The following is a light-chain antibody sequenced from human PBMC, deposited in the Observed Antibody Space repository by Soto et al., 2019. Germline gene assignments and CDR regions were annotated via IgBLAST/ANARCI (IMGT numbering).Light chain of an antibody. CDR3: CSYAGSSTL. CDR1: SSDVGGYDF. Sequence: QSVLTQPRSVSGSPGQSVTISCTGTSSDVGGYDFVSWYQQHPGKAPKLMIHDVTKRPSGVPDRFSGSKSGNSASLTISGLQAEDEADYYCCSYAGSSTLFGGGTKLTVL. CDR2: DVT. V-gene: IGLV2-11*01. J-gene: IGLJ2*01.